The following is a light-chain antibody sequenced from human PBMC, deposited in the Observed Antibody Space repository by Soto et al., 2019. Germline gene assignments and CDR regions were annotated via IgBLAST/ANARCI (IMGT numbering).Light chain of an antibody. V-gene: IGLV4-69*01. CDR1: SGHSSYD. J-gene: IGLJ2*01. CDR2: VNSGGSH. CDR3: QTWGTGYVV. Sequence: QLVLTQSPSASASLGASVKLTCTLSSGHSSYDIAWHQQQPDKGPRFLMTVNSGGSHNKGDGIPDRFSGSRSGAERYLTISSLQSEDEADYYCQTWGTGYVVFGGGTKLTVL.